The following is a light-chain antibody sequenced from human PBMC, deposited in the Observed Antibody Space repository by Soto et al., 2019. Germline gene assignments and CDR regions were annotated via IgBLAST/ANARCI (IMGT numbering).Light chain of an antibody. CDR3: GQFVSSPPRT. CDR2: GVS. J-gene: IGKJ1*01. CDR1: QSVSSN. Sequence: EIVLTQSPGPLSLSPGERATLSCRSSQSVSSNLAWYQQKPGLAPRLLIYGVSNRATGIPDRFSGSGSGTDFILTISRLEPEDFALYYCGQFVSSPPRTFGQGTKVDIK. V-gene: IGKV3-20*01.